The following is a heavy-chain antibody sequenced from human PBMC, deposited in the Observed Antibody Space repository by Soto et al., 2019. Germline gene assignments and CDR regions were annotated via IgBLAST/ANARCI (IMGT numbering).Heavy chain of an antibody. CDR2: IVVGSGNT. V-gene: IGHV1-58*01. CDR3: ARGGVSYPFDY. J-gene: IGHJ4*02. Sequence: SVKVSCKASGFTFTSSAVQWVRQARGQRLEWIGWIVVGSGNTNYAQKLQGRVTMTTDTSTSTAYMELRSLRSDDTAVYYCARGGVSYPFDYWGQGTLVTVSS. CDR1: GFTFTSSA. D-gene: IGHD3-16*01.